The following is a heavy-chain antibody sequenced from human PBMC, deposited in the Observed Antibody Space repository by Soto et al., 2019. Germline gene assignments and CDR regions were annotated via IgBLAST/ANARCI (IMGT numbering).Heavy chain of an antibody. Sequence: ASVKVSCKASGYTFTGYYMHWVRQAPGQGLEWMGWINPNSGGTNYAQKFQGRVTMTRDTSISTAYMELSRLRSDDTAVYYCARQKGPRRDSSSSNWFDPWGQGTLVTVSS. D-gene: IGHD6-6*01. CDR1: GYTFTGYY. J-gene: IGHJ5*02. CDR3: ARQKGPRRDSSSSNWFDP. CDR2: INPNSGGT. V-gene: IGHV1-2*02.